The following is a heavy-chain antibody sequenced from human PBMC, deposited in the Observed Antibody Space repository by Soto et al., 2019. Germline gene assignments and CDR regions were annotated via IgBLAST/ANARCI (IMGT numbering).Heavy chain of an antibody. Sequence: GGSLRLSCAASGFTFSSYEMNWVRQAPGKTLEWVSYISSAGDSSYYADSVKSRFTISRDNAKNSLYLQMNSLRVEDTAVYYCARVYCSTTTCHVQAFDSCGQGTLVTVYS. V-gene: IGHV3-48*03. CDR3: ARVYCSTTTCHVQAFDS. CDR1: GFTFSSYE. CDR2: ISSAGDSS. D-gene: IGHD2-2*01. J-gene: IGHJ4*02.